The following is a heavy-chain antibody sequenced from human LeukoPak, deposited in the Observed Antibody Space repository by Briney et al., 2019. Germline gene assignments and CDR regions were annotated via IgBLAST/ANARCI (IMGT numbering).Heavy chain of an antibody. CDR1: GGSFSGYY. Sequence: SETLSLTCAVYGGSFSGYYWSWIRQPPGKGLEWIGEINHSGSTNYNPSLKSRVTISVDTSKNQFSLKLSSVTAADTAVYYCARSGDYGDYHDAFDIWGQGTMVTVSS. J-gene: IGHJ3*02. CDR3: ARSGDYGDYHDAFDI. V-gene: IGHV4-34*01. D-gene: IGHD4-17*01. CDR2: INHSGST.